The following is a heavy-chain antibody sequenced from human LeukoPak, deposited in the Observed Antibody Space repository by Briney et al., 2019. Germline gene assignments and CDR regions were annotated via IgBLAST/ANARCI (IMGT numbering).Heavy chain of an antibody. Sequence: GGSLRLSCAASGFTFDDYAMHWVRQAPGKGLEWVSGISWNSGSIGYADSVKGRFTISRDNAKNSLYLQMNSLRAEDTALYYCAKELWFGESNGPNWFDPWGQGTLVTVSS. CDR3: AKELWFGESNGPNWFDP. CDR1: GFTFDDYA. CDR2: ISWNSGSI. D-gene: IGHD3-10*01. J-gene: IGHJ5*02. V-gene: IGHV3-9*01.